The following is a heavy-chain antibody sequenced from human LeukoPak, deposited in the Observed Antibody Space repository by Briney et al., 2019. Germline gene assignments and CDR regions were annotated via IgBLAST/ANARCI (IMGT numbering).Heavy chain of an antibody. CDR3: AREIPLRFLEWLSVFDY. Sequence: SETLSLTCTVSGGSISSSSYYWGWIRQPPGKGLERIGSIYYSGSTYYNPSLKSRVTISVDTSKNQFSLKLSSVTAADTAVYYCAREIPLRFLEWLSVFDYWGQGTLVTVSS. CDR1: GGSISSSSYY. D-gene: IGHD3-3*01. J-gene: IGHJ4*02. CDR2: IYYSGST. V-gene: IGHV4-39*02.